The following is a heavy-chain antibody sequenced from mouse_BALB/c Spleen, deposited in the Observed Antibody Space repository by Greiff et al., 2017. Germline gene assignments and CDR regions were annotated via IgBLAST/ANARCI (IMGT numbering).Heavy chain of an antibody. J-gene: IGHJ3*01. V-gene: IGHV5-12-2*01. CDR1: GFTFSSYT. CDR3: ARHYYGSSYHAWFAY. D-gene: IGHD1-1*01. Sequence: EVMLVESGGGLVKPGGSLKLSCAASGFTFSSYTMSWVRQTPEKRLEWVAYISNGGGSTYYPDTVKGRFTISRDNAKNTLYLQMSSLKSEDTAMYYCARHYYGSSYHAWFAYWGQGTLVTVSA. CDR2: ISNGGGST.